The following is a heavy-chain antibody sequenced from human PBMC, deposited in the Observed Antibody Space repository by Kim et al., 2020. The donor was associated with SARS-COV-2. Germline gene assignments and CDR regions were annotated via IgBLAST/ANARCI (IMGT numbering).Heavy chain of an antibody. CDR3: AKAYEAAIKEPGP. CDR1: GFTFSSYA. CDR2: ISFGGGTT. Sequence: GGSLRLSCAASGFTFSSYAMTWVRQAPGKGLEWVSTISFGGGTTYYADSVKGRFTISRDNSNNTLYLQMNSLRAEDTAVYYCAKAYEAAIKEPGPWGQGTLVTVSS. D-gene: IGHD3-16*01. V-gene: IGHV3-23*01. J-gene: IGHJ5*02.